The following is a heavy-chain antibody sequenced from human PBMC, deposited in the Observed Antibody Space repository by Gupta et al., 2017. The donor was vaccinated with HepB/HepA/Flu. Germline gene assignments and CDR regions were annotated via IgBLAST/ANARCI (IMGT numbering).Heavy chain of an antibody. Sequence: QVQLVQSGAEVKKPGASVMVSCKASGYTFTGYYLHWVRQAPGQGLEWMGWINPNSGGTNYAQKFQGWVTMTRDTSISTAYMELSRLRSDDTAVYYCARELRLYEGRFDPWGQGTLVTVSS. CDR2: INPNSGGT. CDR1: GYTFTGYY. J-gene: IGHJ5*02. V-gene: IGHV1-2*04. D-gene: IGHD2-8*01. CDR3: ARELRLYEGRFDP.